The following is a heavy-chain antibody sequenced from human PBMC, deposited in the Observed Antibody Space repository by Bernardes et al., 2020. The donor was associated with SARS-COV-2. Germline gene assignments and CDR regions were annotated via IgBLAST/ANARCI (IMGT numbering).Heavy chain of an antibody. V-gene: IGHV4-39*01. Sequence: SETLSLTCTVSGGSISSSSYYWGWIRQPPGKGLEWIGSSYYSGSTYYNPSLKSRVTISVDTSKNQFSLKLSSVTAADTAVYYCARHGCSSTSCYWRNWFDPWGQGTLVTVSS. CDR2: SYYSGST. CDR1: GGSISSSSYY. J-gene: IGHJ5*02. D-gene: IGHD2-2*01. CDR3: ARHGCSSTSCYWRNWFDP.